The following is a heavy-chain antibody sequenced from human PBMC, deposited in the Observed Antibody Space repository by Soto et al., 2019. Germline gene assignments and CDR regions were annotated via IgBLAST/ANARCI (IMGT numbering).Heavy chain of an antibody. Sequence: VGSLRLSCAAPGFTLSGYVLHWVRQAPGKGLEWVALISYDGSDKNYGDSVKGRFTISRDNSKNTLYLQMDSLRAEDTAMYYCATGRKSKHSYGMDVWGQGTTLTVSS. J-gene: IGHJ6*02. CDR2: ISYDGSDK. V-gene: IGHV3-30-3*01. CDR1: GFTLSGYV. D-gene: IGHD2-21*01. CDR3: ATGRKSKHSYGMDV.